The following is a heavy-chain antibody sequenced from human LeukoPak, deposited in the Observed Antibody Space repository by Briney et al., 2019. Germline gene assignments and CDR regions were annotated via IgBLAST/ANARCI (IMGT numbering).Heavy chain of an antibody. Sequence: GGSLRLSCAASGFNVRNSFTTWVRQAPGMGLQWVSTLYSGGSTHYADSVKGRFTISRDNSKNTLYLQMNSLRAEDTAVYYCAKDVYDSSGPLMRDLVYWGQGTLVTVSS. CDR3: AKDVYDSSGPLMRDLVY. D-gene: IGHD3-22*01. CDR1: GFNVRNSF. V-gene: IGHV3-53*01. CDR2: LYSGGST. J-gene: IGHJ4*02.